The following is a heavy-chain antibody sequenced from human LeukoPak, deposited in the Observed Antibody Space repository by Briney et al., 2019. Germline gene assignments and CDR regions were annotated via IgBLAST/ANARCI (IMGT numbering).Heavy chain of an antibody. CDR2: INPNSGGT. CDR1: GYTFTGYY. CDR3: AREVGVGATTSLSY. Sequence: GASVKVSCKASGYTFTGYYMHWVRQAPGQGLEWMGRINPNSGGTNYAQKFQGRVTVTRDTSISTAYMELSSLRSDDTAMYYCAREVGVGATTSLSYWGQGALVTVSS. J-gene: IGHJ4*02. D-gene: IGHD1-26*01. V-gene: IGHV1-2*06.